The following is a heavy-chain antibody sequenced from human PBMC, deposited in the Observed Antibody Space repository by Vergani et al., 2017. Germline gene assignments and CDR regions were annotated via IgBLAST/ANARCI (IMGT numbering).Heavy chain of an antibody. CDR1: FDSIRNLY. CDR3: ASDTHSGQRADR. J-gene: IGHJ5*02. Sequence: QVQLQESGPGLVKSSETLSLTCSVSFDSIRNLYCNWIRQPPVKGLEGIGSIHYSENTNYNPSLNTQVTISVDTSKNQFSLTLTSVTAADTAVYYCASDTHSGQRADRWGQGILVTVTS. V-gene: IGHV4-59*11. CDR2: IHYSENT. D-gene: IGHD6-19*01.